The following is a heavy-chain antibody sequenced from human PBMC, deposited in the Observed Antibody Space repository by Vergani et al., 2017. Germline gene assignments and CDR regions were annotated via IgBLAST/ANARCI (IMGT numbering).Heavy chain of an antibody. CDR2: ISAYNGNT. V-gene: IGHV1-18*01. Sequence: QVQLVQSGAEVKKPGASVKVSCKASGYTFTSYGISWVRQAPGQGLEWMGWISAYNGNTNYAQKLQGRVTMNTDTSTSTADIELRSLRSDDTAVYYCARELGFVDIATTGFCDPWGQGTLFTVSS. D-gene: IGHD1-1*01. CDR1: GYTFTSYG. J-gene: IGHJ5*02. CDR3: ARELGFVDIATTGFCDP.